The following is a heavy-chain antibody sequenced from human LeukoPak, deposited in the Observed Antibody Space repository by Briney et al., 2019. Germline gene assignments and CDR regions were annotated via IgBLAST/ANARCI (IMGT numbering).Heavy chain of an antibody. CDR3: ARATDIVTGYYNNYFDY. Sequence: ASVKVSLKASGGSFNSYTINWVRQAPGQGLERMGGIIPIFGSAKYAQRFQGRVTITADESTNTAYMELSSLRSEDTAVYYCARATDIVTGYYNNYFDYWGQGTLVTVSS. CDR2: IIPIFGSA. J-gene: IGHJ4*02. CDR1: GGSFNSYT. D-gene: IGHD3-9*01. V-gene: IGHV1-69*13.